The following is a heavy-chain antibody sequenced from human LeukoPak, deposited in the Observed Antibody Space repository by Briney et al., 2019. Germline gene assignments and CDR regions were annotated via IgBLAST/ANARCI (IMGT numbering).Heavy chain of an antibody. CDR1: GGSISSSNW. CDR2: IYHSGST. J-gene: IGHJ4*02. Sequence: SETLSLTFAVSGGSISSSNWWSWVRQPPGKGLEWIGEIYHSGSTNYNPSLKSRVTISVDKSKNQFSLKLSSVTAADTAVYYCARDRSTTGTTVGFDYWGQGTLVTVSS. D-gene: IGHD1-1*01. CDR3: ARDRSTTGTTVGFDY. V-gene: IGHV4-4*02.